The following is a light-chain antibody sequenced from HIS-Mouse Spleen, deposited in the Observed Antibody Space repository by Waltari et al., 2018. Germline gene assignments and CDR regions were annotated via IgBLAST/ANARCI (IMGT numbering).Light chain of an antibody. Sequence: QTVVTQEPSFSVSPGGTVTLTCGLSSCSVPTSYYPSWYQQTPGQAPRTLIYSTTTRSSGVPDRFSGSILGNKAALTITGAQADDESDYYCVLYMGSGISVFGGGTKLTVL. V-gene: IGLV8-61*01. J-gene: IGLJ2*01. CDR2: STT. CDR3: VLYMGSGISV. CDR1: SCSVPTSYY.